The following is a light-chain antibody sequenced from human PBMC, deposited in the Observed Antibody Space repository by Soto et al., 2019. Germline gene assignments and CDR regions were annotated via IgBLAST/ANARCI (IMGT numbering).Light chain of an antibody. Sequence: QSALTQPASVSGSPGQSITISFTGTSSDVGGYNYVSWYQQHPGKAPKLMIYEVSNRPSGVSNRFSGSKSGNTASLTISGIQAEDEADYYCSSYTSSSSVVFGGGTKLTVL. CDR1: SSDVGGYNY. V-gene: IGLV2-14*01. CDR2: EVS. J-gene: IGLJ2*01. CDR3: SSYTSSSSVV.